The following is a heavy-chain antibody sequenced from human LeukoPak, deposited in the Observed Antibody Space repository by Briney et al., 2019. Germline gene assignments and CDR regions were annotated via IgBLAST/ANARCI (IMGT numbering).Heavy chain of an antibody. V-gene: IGHV1-8*01. CDR3: ARGPPHYGSDY. CDR1: GYTFTGYD. D-gene: IGHD4-17*01. Sequence: GASVKVSCKASGYTFTGYDINWVRQATGQGLEWMGYMNPNSGDTGSAQTFQGRVTMTRDTSISTAYMELSSLRSEDTAVYYCARGPPHYGSDYWGQGTLVTVSS. CDR2: MNPNSGDT. J-gene: IGHJ4*02.